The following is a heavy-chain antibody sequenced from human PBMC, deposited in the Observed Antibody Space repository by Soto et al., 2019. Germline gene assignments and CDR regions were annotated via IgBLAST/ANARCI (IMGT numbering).Heavy chain of an antibody. CDR3: ARSPVGVKDAFDI. CDR1: GFTFSDNY. Sequence: EVQLVESGGGLVQPGGSLRLACIASGFTFSDNYMDWVRQASGKGLEWLGRSRNKANSYTAEYAASVKGRFTISRGDSDNARYLQMNSLKTEDTAVYYCARSPVGVKDAFDIWGQGTMVTVSS. J-gene: IGHJ3*02. D-gene: IGHD1-26*01. CDR2: SRNKANSYTA. V-gene: IGHV3-72*01.